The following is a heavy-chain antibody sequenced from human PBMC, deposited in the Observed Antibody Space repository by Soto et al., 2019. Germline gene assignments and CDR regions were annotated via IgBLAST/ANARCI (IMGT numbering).Heavy chain of an antibody. CDR2: IIPIIGII. CDR3: AGDPDSHYNDSHSSSYP. D-gene: IGHD3-22*01. CDR1: GGTFSTYT. V-gene: IGHV1-69*04. J-gene: IGHJ5*02. Sequence: VSCKASGGTFSTYTITWVRQAPGQGLEWMGRIIPIIGIINYAQKFQGRGTITADKFTGTAYMELTRLRSDDTAVYYCAGDPDSHYNDSHSSSYPWGQGTLVTVSS.